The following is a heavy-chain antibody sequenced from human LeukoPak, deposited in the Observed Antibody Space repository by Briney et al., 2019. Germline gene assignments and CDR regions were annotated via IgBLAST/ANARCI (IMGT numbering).Heavy chain of an antibody. CDR3: ARGRTYDFWSGYCDY. D-gene: IGHD3-3*01. Sequence: SETLSLTCAVYGGSFSGYYWSWIRQPPGKGLEWIGEINHSGSTNYNPSLKSRVTISVGTSKNQFSLKLSSVTAADTAVYYCARGRTYDFWSGYCDYWGQGTLVTVSS. CDR1: GGSFSGYY. J-gene: IGHJ4*02. V-gene: IGHV4-34*01. CDR2: INHSGST.